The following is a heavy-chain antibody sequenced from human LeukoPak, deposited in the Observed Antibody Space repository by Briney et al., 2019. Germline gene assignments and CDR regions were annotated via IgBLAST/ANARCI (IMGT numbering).Heavy chain of an antibody. D-gene: IGHD2-8*01. J-gene: IGHJ4*02. V-gene: IGHV3-23*01. CDR2: ISGSGAGT. Sequence: GGSLRLSCAASGFTFSGYAMNWVRQAPGKGLEWVSDISGSGAGTYYADSVKGRFTISGDNSKNTLYLQMNNLRADETAVYYCAKMVREFYTISYYFDYWGQGTLVTVSS. CDR3: AKMVREFYTISYYFDY. CDR1: GFTFSGYA.